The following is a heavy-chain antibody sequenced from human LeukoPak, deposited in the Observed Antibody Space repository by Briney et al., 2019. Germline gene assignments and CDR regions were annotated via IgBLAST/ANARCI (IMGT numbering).Heavy chain of an antibody. D-gene: IGHD3-9*01. V-gene: IGHV3-21*01. CDR2: ISSSSSYI. CDR3: ARWMDISTGSYYFDY. Sequence: GGSLRLSCAASGFTFGTYSMNWVRQAPGKGLEWVSSISSSSSYIYYADSVKGRFTISRDNAKNSLYLQMNSLRAEDTAVYYCARWMDISTGSYYFDYWGQGTLVTVSS. J-gene: IGHJ4*02. CDR1: GFTFGTYS.